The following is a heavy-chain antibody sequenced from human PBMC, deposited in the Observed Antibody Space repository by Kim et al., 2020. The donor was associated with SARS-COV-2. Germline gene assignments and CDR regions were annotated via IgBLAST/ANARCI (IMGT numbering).Heavy chain of an antibody. J-gene: IGHJ4*02. Sequence: GGSNSYAKKFQGRVTMTRDTSTSTVYMELSSLRSEDTAVYYCARAMDDYWGQGTLVTVSS. V-gene: IGHV1-46*01. CDR3: ARAMDDY. CDR2: GGSN.